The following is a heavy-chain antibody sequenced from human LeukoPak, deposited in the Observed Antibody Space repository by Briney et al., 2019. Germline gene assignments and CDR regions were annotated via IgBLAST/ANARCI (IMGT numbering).Heavy chain of an antibody. Sequence: GGSLRLSCADSGFTSTFYAMSWVRQAPGKGLESVSRINTDGTVTTYADSVKGRFTVSRDNADNTMFLQMNSVRDEDTAVYYCATKQWLAPPPDSWGQGTPVTVSS. D-gene: IGHD6-19*01. CDR3: ATKQWLAPPPDS. V-gene: IGHV3-74*01. CDR2: INTDGTVT. CDR1: GFTSTFYA. J-gene: IGHJ4*02.